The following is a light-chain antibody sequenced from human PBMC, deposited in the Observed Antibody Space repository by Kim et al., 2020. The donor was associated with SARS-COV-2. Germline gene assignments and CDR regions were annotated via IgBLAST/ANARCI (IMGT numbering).Light chain of an antibody. CDR2: GDN. Sequence: CTGSSSNIGAGYDVHWYQQLPGTAPKLLIYGDNNRPSGVPDRFSGSKSATSASLASASLAITGLQAEDEADYYCQSYDSSLSGFYVFGTGTKVTVL. V-gene: IGLV1-40*01. CDR3: QSYDSSLSGFYV. J-gene: IGLJ1*01. CDR1: SSNIGAGYD.